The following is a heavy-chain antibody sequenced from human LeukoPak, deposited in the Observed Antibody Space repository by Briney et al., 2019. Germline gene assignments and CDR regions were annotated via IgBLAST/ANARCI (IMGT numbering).Heavy chain of an antibody. CDR2: ISSSGSTI. CDR1: GFTFSSYE. Sequence: GGSLRLSCAASGFTFSSYEMNWVRQAPGKGLEWVSYISSSGSTIYYADSVKGRFTISRDNAKNSLYLQMNSLRAEDTAVYYCARVPSPYSSSWFKLGVNWFDPWGQGTLVTVSS. V-gene: IGHV3-48*03. D-gene: IGHD6-13*01. CDR3: ARVPSPYSSSWFKLGVNWFDP. J-gene: IGHJ5*02.